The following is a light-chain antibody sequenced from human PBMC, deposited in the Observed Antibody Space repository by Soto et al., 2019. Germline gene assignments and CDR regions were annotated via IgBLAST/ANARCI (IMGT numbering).Light chain of an antibody. V-gene: IGLV2-14*01. CDR1: SSDVGGYNY. CDR3: NSYTSSSTPVV. Sequence: QSALTQPASVSGSPGQSITISGTGTSSDVGGYNYVSWYQQHPGKAPKLMIYEVSNRPSGVSNRFSGSKSGNTASLTISGLQAEDEADYYCNSYTSSSTPVVFGGGTKLTVL. J-gene: IGLJ2*01. CDR2: EVS.